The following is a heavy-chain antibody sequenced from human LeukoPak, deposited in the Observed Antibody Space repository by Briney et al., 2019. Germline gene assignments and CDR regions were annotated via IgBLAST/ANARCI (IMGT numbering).Heavy chain of an antibody. CDR3: ARILPSSGWYYFDY. J-gene: IGHJ4*02. V-gene: IGHV2-70*11. Sequence: SGPALVKPTQTLTLTCTFSGFSLSTCGMCVSWIRQPPGKALEWLARIDWDDDKYYSTSLKTRLTISKDTSKNQVVLTMTNMDPVDTATYYCARILPSSGWYYFDYWGQGTLVTVSS. CDR2: IDWDDDK. D-gene: IGHD6-19*01. CDR1: GFSLSTCGMC.